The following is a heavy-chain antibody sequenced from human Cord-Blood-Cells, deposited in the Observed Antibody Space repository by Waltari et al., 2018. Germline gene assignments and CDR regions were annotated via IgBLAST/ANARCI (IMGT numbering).Heavy chain of an antibody. CDR2: ISSSGSTI. D-gene: IGHD2-15*01. CDR3: ARFGNPRPDAFDI. V-gene: IGHV3-48*03. J-gene: IGHJ3*02. Sequence: EVQLVESGGGLVQPGGSLRLSCAASGFTFSSYDMHWVRQAPGKGLEWVSYISSSGSTIYYADSVKGRFTISRDNAKNSLYLQMNSLRAEDTAVYYCARFGNPRPDAFDIWGQGTMVTVSS. CDR1: GFTFSSYD.